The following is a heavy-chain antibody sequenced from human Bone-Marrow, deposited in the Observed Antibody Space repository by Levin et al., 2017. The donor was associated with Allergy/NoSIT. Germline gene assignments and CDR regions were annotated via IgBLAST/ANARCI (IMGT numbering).Heavy chain of an antibody. Sequence: LSLTCAASGFTFSTYAMSWVRQAPGKGLEWVSAISGSGGGTYYADSVKGRFTISRDNSKNTLYLQMNRLRAEDTAVYYCTKETPGSGSGGYYYYGMDGWGQGTTVTVSS. D-gene: IGHD6-19*01. V-gene: IGHV3-23*01. J-gene: IGHJ6*02. CDR3: TKETPGSGSGGYYYYGMDG. CDR1: GFTFSTYA. CDR2: ISGSGGGT.